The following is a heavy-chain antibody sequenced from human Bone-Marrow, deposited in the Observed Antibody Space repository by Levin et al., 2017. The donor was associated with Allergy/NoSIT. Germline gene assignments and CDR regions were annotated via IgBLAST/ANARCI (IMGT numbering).Heavy chain of an antibody. V-gene: IGHV1-2*02. CDR1: GYIFTGYY. CDR2: INPASGAV. D-gene: IGHD2-2*01. CDR3: ARADCRSTACYPL. Sequence: PGGSLRLSCKASGYIFTGYYIHWVRQAPGQGLEWMGWINPASGAVNYAQKFLGRVTMTRDTSISTAYMELSRVTSDDTAVYYCARADCRSTACYPLWGQGTLVTVSS. J-gene: IGHJ4*02.